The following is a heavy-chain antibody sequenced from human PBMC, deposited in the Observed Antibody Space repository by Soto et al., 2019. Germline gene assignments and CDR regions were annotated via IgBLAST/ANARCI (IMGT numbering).Heavy chain of an antibody. D-gene: IGHD3-10*01. Sequence: PGGSLRLSCAASGFTFSSYSMNWVRQAPGKGLEWVSYISSSSTIYYADSVKGRFTISRDNAKNSLYLQMNSLRDEDTAVYYCARDRRGTDYYYYYGMDVWGQGTTVTVSS. J-gene: IGHJ6*02. CDR2: ISSSSTI. V-gene: IGHV3-48*02. CDR1: GFTFSSYS. CDR3: ARDRRGTDYYYYYGMDV.